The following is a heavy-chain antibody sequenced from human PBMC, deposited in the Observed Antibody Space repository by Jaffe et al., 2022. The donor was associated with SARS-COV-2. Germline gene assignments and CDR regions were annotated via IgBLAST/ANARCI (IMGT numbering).Heavy chain of an antibody. D-gene: IGHD6-19*01. Sequence: QVQLVQSGAEVKKPGASVKVSCKASGYTFSGYYMHWVRQAPGQGLEWMGWIDPNSGGTNYAQKFQGRVTMTRDTSISTGYMELSRLRSDDTAVYYCARELFYSGWREKGGWFDPWGQGTLVTISS. CDR3: ARELFYSGWREKGGWFDP. CDR2: IDPNSGGT. CDR1: GYTFSGYY. V-gene: IGHV1-2*02. J-gene: IGHJ5*02.